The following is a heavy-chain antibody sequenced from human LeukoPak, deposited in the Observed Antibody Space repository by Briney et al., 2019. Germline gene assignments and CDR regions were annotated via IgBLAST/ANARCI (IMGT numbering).Heavy chain of an antibody. CDR1: GFTFSDYS. CDR3: AREVARGFSYGFDY. V-gene: IGHV3-21*01. D-gene: IGHD5-18*01. J-gene: IGHJ4*02. Sequence: PGGSLRLSCAASGFTFSDYSFNWVRQAPGKGLEWVSSVNTVSSYIYYADSVKGRFTISRDNAKNSLSLQMDSLRAEDTAVYYCAREVARGFSYGFDYWGQGTLVTVSS. CDR2: VNTVSSYI.